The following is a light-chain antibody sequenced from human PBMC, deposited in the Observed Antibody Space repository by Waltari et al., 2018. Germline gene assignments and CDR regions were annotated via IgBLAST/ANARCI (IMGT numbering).Light chain of an antibody. CDR2: EVS. V-gene: IGLV2-8*01. J-gene: IGLJ2*01. CDR3: ASFAGSNTL. CDR1: SPHVGVHNH. Sequence: QSALPQPPSASGSPGPAVTMSCPGTSPHVGVHNHVSCYPQHPGKAPKLLIYEVSERPSGVPDRFSGSKSGNTASLTVSGLQPEDEADYYCASFAGSNTLFGGGTKLTVL.